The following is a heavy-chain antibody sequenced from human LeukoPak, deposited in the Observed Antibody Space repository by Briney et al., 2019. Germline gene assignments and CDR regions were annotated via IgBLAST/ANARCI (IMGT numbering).Heavy chain of an antibody. CDR2: ISYDGSNK. CDR1: GFTFSSYA. J-gene: IGHJ5*02. V-gene: IGHV3-30-3*01. D-gene: IGHD4-17*01. Sequence: GGSLRLSCAASGFTFSSYAMHWVRQAPGKGLEWVAVISYDGSNKYYADSVKGRFTISRDNSKNTLYLQMNSLRAEDTAVYYCAKAAYGDYVDWFDPWGQGTLVTVSS. CDR3: AKAAYGDYVDWFDP.